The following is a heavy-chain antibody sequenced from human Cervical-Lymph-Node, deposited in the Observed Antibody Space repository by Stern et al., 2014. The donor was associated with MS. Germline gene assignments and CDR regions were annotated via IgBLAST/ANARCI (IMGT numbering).Heavy chain of an antibody. V-gene: IGHV4-34*01. CDR2: INHSGST. Sequence: QVQLQQWGAGLLKPSDTLSLTCAVYGGSFSGYYWTWIRQSPGKGLEWIGEINHSGSTNYIPSLKSRVTISVDTSKNQFSLNLSSVTAADTAVYYCARRRYSTSWSQFDYWGQGTPVTVSS. CDR3: ARRRYSTSWSQFDY. J-gene: IGHJ4*02. D-gene: IGHD5-12*01. CDR1: GGSFSGYY.